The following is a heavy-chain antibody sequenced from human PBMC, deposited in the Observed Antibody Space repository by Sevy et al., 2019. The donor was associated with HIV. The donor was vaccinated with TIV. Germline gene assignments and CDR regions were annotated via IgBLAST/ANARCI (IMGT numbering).Heavy chain of an antibody. V-gene: IGHV1-69*13. CDR1: GGTFSSYA. J-gene: IGHJ6*03. CDR3: ARDGSGSYPYYYYYMDV. D-gene: IGHD3-10*01. Sequence: ASVKVSCKASGGTFSSYAICWVRQAPGQGLEWTGRIIPIFGTANDAQKFQGRVTITADESTSTAYMELSSLRSEDTAVYYCARDGSGSYPYYYYYMDVWCKGTTVTVSS. CDR2: IIPIFGTA.